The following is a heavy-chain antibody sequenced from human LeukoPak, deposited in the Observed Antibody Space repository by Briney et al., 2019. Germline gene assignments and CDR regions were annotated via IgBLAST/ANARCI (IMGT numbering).Heavy chain of an antibody. CDR1: GFTFDDYA. D-gene: IGHD3-9*01. V-gene: IGHV3-9*01. J-gene: IGHJ6*03. CDR2: ISWNSGSI. Sequence: GGSLRLSCAASGFTFDDYAMHWVRQAPGKGLEWVSGISWNSGSIGYADSVKGRFTISRDNARNSLYLQMNSLRVEDTALYHCVKGLTGYYNYYYMDVWGKGTTVTISS. CDR3: VKGLTGYYNYYYMDV.